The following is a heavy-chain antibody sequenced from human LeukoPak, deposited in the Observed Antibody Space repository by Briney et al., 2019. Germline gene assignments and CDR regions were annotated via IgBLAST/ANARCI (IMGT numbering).Heavy chain of an antibody. CDR3: ARGPMPDYYDSSGSAFDI. V-gene: IGHV3-64*01. CDR2: ISSNGGST. Sequence: PGGSLRLSCAASGFTFSSYAMHWVRQAPGKGLEYVSAISSNGGSTYYANSVKGRFTISRDNSKNTLYLQMGSLRAEDMAVHYCARGPMPDYYDSSGSAFDIWGQGTMVTVSS. CDR1: GFTFSSYA. D-gene: IGHD3-22*01. J-gene: IGHJ3*02.